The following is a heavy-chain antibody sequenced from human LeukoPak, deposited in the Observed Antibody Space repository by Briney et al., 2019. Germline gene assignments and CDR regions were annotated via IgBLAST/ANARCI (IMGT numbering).Heavy chain of an antibody. J-gene: IGHJ4*02. CDR1: GLSFSRYA. CDR3: AKDDHGGSGWRDYFDY. D-gene: IGHD6-19*01. V-gene: IGHV3-23*01. Sequence: GGSLRLSCVASGLSFSRYAMSWVRQAPGKGVEWVSTISGSGSSTYYADSVKGRFTISRDSSKNTLYLQMNSLRAEDTAVYYCAKDDHGGSGWRDYFDYWGQGTLVTVSS. CDR2: ISGSGSST.